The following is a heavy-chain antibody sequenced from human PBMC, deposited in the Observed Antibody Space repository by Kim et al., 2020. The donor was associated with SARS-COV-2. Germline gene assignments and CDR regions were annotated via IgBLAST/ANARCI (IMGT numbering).Heavy chain of an antibody. J-gene: IGHJ6*02. Sequence: ASVKVSCKASGYTFTSYGISWVRQAPGQGLEWMGWISAYNGNTNYAQKLQGRVTMTTDTSTSTAYMELRSLRSDDTAVYYCARGDILTGYYAGYYGMDVWGQGTTVTVSS. CDR3: ARGDILTGYYAGYYGMDV. CDR1: GYTFTSYG. V-gene: IGHV1-18*04. D-gene: IGHD3-9*01. CDR2: ISAYNGNT.